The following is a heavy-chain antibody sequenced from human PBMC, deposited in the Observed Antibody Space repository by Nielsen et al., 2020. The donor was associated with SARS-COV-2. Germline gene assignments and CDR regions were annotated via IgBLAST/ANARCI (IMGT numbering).Heavy chain of an antibody. CDR1: GYTFTSYY. CDR2: INPSGGST. CDR3: ARVKAAAFLYYYYGMDV. D-gene: IGHD6-13*01. V-gene: IGHV1-46*01. J-gene: IGHJ6*02. Sequence: ASVKVSCKASGYTFTSYYMHWVRQAPGQGLEWMGIINPSGGSTSYAQKFQGRVTMTTDTSTSTAYMELRSLRSDDTAVYYCARVKAAAFLYYYYGMDVWGQGTTVTVSS.